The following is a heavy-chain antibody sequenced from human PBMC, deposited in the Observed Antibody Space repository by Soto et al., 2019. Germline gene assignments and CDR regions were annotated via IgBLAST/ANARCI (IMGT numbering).Heavy chain of an antibody. Sequence: ASVKVSCKASGYTFTSYGISWVRQAPGQGLEWMGWISAYNGNTNYAQKLQGRVTMTTDTSTSTAYMELRSLRADDTAVYYCAREAYYYDSSGYFPFDYWGQGTLVTVSS. V-gene: IGHV1-18*01. CDR3: AREAYYYDSSGYFPFDY. CDR2: ISAYNGNT. J-gene: IGHJ4*02. D-gene: IGHD3-22*01. CDR1: GYTFTSYG.